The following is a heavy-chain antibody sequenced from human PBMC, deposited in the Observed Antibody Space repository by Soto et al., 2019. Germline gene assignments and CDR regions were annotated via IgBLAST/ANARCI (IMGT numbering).Heavy chain of an antibody. CDR3: AATVFGEYSHYALDV. V-gene: IGHV4-30-2*01. D-gene: IGHD3-3*01. CDR2: IYHTGTT. J-gene: IGHJ6*02. CDR1: GDSITSVGYS. Sequence: SETLSLTSAVSGDSITSVGYSWSWIRQPPGKALEWIGYIYHTGTTYYTAALKSRVTISLDRSKKRISLSLNSVTAADTAVYYCAATVFGEYSHYALDVWGQGTTVTVSS.